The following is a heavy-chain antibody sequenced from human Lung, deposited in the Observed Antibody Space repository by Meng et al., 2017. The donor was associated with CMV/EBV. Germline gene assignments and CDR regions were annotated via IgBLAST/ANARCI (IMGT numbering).Heavy chain of an antibody. CDR1: GYTFTTYG. CDR2: ISTYSGDT. Sequence: ASVXVSXKASGYTFTTYGITWVRQAPGQGLEWMGWISTYSGDTHYAQKLQGRVTMTTDTSTSTAYMELRGLKSDDTAVYYCARDLRTYCSRTNCYCGYWGHRALVTVSS. CDR3: ARDLRTYCSRTNCYCGY. D-gene: IGHD2-2*01. V-gene: IGHV1-18*01. J-gene: IGHJ4*03.